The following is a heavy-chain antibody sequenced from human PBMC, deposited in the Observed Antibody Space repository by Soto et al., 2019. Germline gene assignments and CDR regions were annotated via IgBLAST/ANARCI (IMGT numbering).Heavy chain of an antibody. CDR3: AHRVLRTVFGLVTTTAIYFDF. Sequence: QITLNESGPTVVRPTETLTLTCRFSGFSLTTSGVGVGWIRQSPGKAPEWLALIYWDDGKRYSASLKSRLTITKDTSKNQGVLTVSDLDPTDTATYYCAHRVLRTVFGLVTTTAIYFDFWGQGTPVAVSS. V-gene: IGHV2-5*02. J-gene: IGHJ4*02. CDR2: IYWDDGK. D-gene: IGHD3-3*01. CDR1: GFSLTTSGVG.